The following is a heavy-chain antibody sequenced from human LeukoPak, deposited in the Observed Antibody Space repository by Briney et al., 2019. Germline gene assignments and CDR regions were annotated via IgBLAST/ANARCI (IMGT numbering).Heavy chain of an antibody. D-gene: IGHD2-2*02. CDR1: GGSISIYY. Sequence: SETLSLTCTVSGGSISIYYWSWIRQPPGKGLEWIGYIYTSENTNYNPSLKSRVTISVDTSKNQSSLKLSSVTAADTAVYYCAVVPAAIPDAFDIWGQGTMVTVSS. CDR2: IYTSENT. CDR3: AVVPAAIPDAFDI. J-gene: IGHJ3*02. V-gene: IGHV4-4*09.